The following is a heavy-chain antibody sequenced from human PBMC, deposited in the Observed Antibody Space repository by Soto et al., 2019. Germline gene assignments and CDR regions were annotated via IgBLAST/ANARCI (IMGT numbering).Heavy chain of an antibody. V-gene: IGHV4-31*03. J-gene: IGHJ4*02. D-gene: IGHD2-8*01. CDR2: IYYSGST. CDR1: GGSISSGGYY. Sequence: PSETLSLACTVSGGSISSGGYYWSWIRQHPGKGLEWIEYIYYSGSTYYNPSLKSRVTISVDTSKNQFSLKLSSVTAADTAVYYCARLPASMVYRSGFAYWGQGTLVTVSS. CDR3: ARLPASMVYRSGFAY.